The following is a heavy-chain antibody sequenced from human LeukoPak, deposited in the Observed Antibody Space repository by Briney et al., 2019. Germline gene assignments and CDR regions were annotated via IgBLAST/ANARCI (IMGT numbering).Heavy chain of an antibody. CDR3: ARGLGRWDFDY. CDR1: GGSINSHY. Sequence: SETLSLTCTVSGGSINSHYWSWIRQSPGKGLEWIGYIYFTGSTNYSPSLKSRVTMSVDTSKNQFSLNLRSATAADTAVYFCARGLGRWDFDYWGQGTRVTVSS. CDR2: IYFTGST. J-gene: IGHJ4*02. D-gene: IGHD3-16*01. V-gene: IGHV4-59*11.